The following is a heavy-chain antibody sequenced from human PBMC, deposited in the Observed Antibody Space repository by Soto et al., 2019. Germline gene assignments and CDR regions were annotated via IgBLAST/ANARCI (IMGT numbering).Heavy chain of an antibody. J-gene: IGHJ4*02. V-gene: IGHV2-5*02. Sequence: QITLKESGPTLVKPTQTLTLTCTFSGFSLSTSGVGVGWIRQPPGKALEWLALIYWDDDERYSPSLKSRLTITKDTSKNQLVLTTTTMDPVDTATYYCAHMNTTASLKYWGQGTLVTVSS. CDR2: IYWDDDE. D-gene: IGHD1-1*01. CDR1: GFSLSTSGVG. CDR3: AHMNTTASLKY.